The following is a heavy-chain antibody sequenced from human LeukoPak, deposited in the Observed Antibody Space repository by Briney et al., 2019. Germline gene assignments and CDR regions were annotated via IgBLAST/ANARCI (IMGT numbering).Heavy chain of an antibody. Sequence: SETLSLTCAVYGGSFSGYYWSWIRQPPGKGLEWIGEINHSGSTNYNPSLKSRVTISVDTSKNQFSLKLSSVTAADTAVYYCARSLDYGDYSYYMDVWGKGTTVTVSS. CDR1: GGSFSGYY. D-gene: IGHD4-17*01. CDR2: INHSGST. V-gene: IGHV4-34*01. CDR3: ARSLDYGDYSYYMDV. J-gene: IGHJ6*03.